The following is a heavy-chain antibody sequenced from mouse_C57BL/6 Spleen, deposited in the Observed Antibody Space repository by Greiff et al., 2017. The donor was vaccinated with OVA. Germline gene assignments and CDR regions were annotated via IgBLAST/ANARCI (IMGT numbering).Heavy chain of an antibody. Sequence: VQLQQSGPELVKPGASVKISCKASGYSFTGYYMNWVKQSPEKSLEWIGEINPSTGGTTYNQKFKAKATLTVDKSSSTAYMQLKSLTSEDSAVYYCARRYGSRFDYWGQGTTLTVSS. J-gene: IGHJ2*01. CDR3: ARRYGSRFDY. CDR2: INPSTGGT. D-gene: IGHD1-1*01. V-gene: IGHV1-42*01. CDR1: GYSFTGYY.